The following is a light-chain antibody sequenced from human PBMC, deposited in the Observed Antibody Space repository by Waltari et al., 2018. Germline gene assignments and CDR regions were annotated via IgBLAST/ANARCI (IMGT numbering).Light chain of an antibody. CDR1: SSNFGAGYD. CDR3: QSFDSSLSASV. V-gene: IGLV1-40*01. CDR2: GNT. Sequence: QSVLTQPPSMSGAPGQKVTIPCTGGSSNFGAGYDVHWYQQFPGPAPKLPIFGNTNRASGVPGRFSGSRSGTSASLAIAGVQSEDEAVYYCQSFDSSLSASVFGGGTKLTVL. J-gene: IGLJ3*02.